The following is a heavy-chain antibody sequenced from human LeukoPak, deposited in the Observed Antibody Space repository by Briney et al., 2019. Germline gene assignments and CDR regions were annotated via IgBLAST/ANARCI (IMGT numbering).Heavy chain of an antibody. CDR2: INPSGGST. CDR1: GYTFTSYY. Sequence: ASVKVSCKASGYTFTSYYMHWVRQAPGQGLEWMGIINPSGGSTSYAQKFRGRVTMTRDTSTGTVYMELSTLRSEDTAVYYCARAYFYDGNGHHYYFDYWGQGTLVTVSS. J-gene: IGHJ4*02. V-gene: IGHV1-46*01. D-gene: IGHD3-22*01. CDR3: ARAYFYDGNGHHYYFDY.